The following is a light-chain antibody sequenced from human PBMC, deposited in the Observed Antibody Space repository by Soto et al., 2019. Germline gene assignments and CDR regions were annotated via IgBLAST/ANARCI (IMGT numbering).Light chain of an antibody. V-gene: IGLV2-23*01. CDR3: CSFALRSTLI. Sequence: QSALTQPASVSGSPGQSITISCTGTSSDVGNYNLVSWYQQYPGKAPKLMIYEGGKRPSGVSNRFSGSKSGNTDSLTISGLQAEDEADYYCCSFALRSTLIFGGGTQLTVL. CDR2: EGG. J-gene: IGLJ2*01. CDR1: SSDVGNYNL.